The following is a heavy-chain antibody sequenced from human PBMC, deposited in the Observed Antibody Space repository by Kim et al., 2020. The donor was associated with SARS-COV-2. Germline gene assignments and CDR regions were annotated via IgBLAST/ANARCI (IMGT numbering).Heavy chain of an antibody. J-gene: IGHJ4*02. Sequence: ASVKVSCKASGYTFTTYGISWVRQAPGQGLEWVGWISTYNGHTNYARKLQGRVTMTTDTSTGTAYMELRSLRSDDTAVYYCARDLSDIVIVPAANPFDYWGQGSLVTVSS. CDR3: ARDLSDIVIVPAANPFDY. CDR2: ISTYNGHT. D-gene: IGHD2-2*01. V-gene: IGHV1-18*01. CDR1: GYTFTTYG.